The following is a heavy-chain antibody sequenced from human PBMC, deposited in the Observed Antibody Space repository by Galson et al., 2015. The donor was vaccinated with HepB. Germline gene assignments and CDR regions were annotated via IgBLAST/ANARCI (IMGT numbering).Heavy chain of an antibody. CDR3: ARDIRGGYDSSGHYTRGVFDI. CDR2: ISAPSSTI. Sequence: SLRLSCAASRFTFSSYSMNWVRQAPGKGLEWVSYISAPSSTIHYADSVKGRFTISRDNAKNSLYLQMNSLRDEDTAVHYCARDIRGGYDSSGHYTRGVFDIWGQGTMVTVSS. CDR1: RFTFSSYS. D-gene: IGHD3-22*01. J-gene: IGHJ3*02. V-gene: IGHV3-48*02.